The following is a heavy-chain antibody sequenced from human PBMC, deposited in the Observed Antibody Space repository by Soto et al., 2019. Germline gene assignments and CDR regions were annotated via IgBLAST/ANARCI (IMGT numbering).Heavy chain of an antibody. CDR1: GGTFSIYA. CDR3: AREVWPATDGYNGYYFDY. CDR2: IIPIFGTA. V-gene: IGHV1-69*06. J-gene: IGHJ4*02. D-gene: IGHD5-12*01. Sequence: SVKVSCKASGGTFSIYAISCVLQAPVQGLDWMGGIIPIFGTANYAQKFQGRVTITADKSTSTAYMELSSLRSEDTAVYYCAREVWPATDGYNGYYFDYWGQGTLVTVSS.